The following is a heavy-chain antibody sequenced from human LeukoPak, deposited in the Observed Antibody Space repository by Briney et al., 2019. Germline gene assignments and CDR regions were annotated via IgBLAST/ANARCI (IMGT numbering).Heavy chain of an antibody. CDR3: ARDVIYGGYDSSVGFDY. Sequence: PGRSLRLSCAASGFTFSSYAMHWVRQAPGKGLEWVAVISYDGSNKYYADSVKGRFTISRDNSKNTLYLQMNSLRAEDTAVYYCARDVIYGGYDSSVGFDYWGQGTLVTVSS. V-gene: IGHV3-30*04. CDR1: GFTFSSYA. CDR2: ISYDGSNK. J-gene: IGHJ4*02. D-gene: IGHD3-22*01.